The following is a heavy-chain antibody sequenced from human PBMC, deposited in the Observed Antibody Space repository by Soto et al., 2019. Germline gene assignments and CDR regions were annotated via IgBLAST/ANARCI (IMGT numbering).Heavy chain of an antibody. J-gene: IGHJ4*02. V-gene: IGHV1-18*01. D-gene: IGHD3-16*01. CDR3: VRGDGGYFDQ. CDR2: ISAYNGHT. Sequence: QVQLVQSGVEVKKPGASVKVSCKAMGYTFTNYGLSWVRQAPGEGLEWLGWISAYNGHTKYAQKVKDRVTLTTDTSASTAYLELRSLTSDDTAVYYCVRGDGGYFDQWGQGTLVLVSS. CDR1: GYTFTNYG.